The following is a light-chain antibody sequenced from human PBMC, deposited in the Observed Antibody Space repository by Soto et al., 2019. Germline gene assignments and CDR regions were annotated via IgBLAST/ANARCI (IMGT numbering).Light chain of an antibody. J-gene: IGLJ2*01. V-gene: IGLV2-23*01. CDR2: QDN. Sequence: QSALTQPASVSGSPGQSITISCTGTSSDVGIYNLVSWYQQHPGKAPKLMIYQDNRRPSGVSNRFSGSKSANTASLTVSGLQAEDEADYHCCSYAGDNTLICGGGTKLTVL. CDR1: SSDVGIYNL. CDR3: CSYAGDNTLI.